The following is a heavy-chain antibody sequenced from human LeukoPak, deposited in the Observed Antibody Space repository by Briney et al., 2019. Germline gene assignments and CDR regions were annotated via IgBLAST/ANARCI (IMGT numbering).Heavy chain of an antibody. Sequence: PGGSLRLSCAASGFTVSSNYMSWVRQAPGKGLEWVSVIYSGGSTYYADSVKGRFTISRDNSKNTLYLQMNSLRAEDTAGYYCAKASYERRVTTYYFDYWGQGTLVTVSS. CDR2: IYSGGST. V-gene: IGHV3-53*01. D-gene: IGHD4-11*01. J-gene: IGHJ4*02. CDR1: GFTVSSNY. CDR3: AKASYERRVTTYYFDY.